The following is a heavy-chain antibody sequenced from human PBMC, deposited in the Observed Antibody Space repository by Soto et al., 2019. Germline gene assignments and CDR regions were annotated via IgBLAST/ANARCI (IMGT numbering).Heavy chain of an antibody. CDR3: ATGDIAARPDYYYYGMDV. Sequence: ASVKVSCEVSGYTLTELSIHWVRQAPGKGLEWMGGFDPEDGETIYAQKFQGRVTMTEDTSTDTAYMELSSLRSEDTAVYYCATGDIAARPDYYYYGMDVWGQGPTVTVYS. CDR1: GYTLTELS. J-gene: IGHJ6*02. V-gene: IGHV1-24*01. CDR2: FDPEDGET. D-gene: IGHD6-6*01.